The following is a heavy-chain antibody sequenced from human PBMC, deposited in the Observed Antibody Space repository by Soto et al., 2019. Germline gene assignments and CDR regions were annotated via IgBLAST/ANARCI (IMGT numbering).Heavy chain of an antibody. CDR2: IKQDGSEK. D-gene: IGHD4-4*01. Sequence: GGSLRLSCAASGFTFSSYWMSWVRQAPGKGLEWVANIKQDGSEKHYVDSVKGRFTISRDNAKNSLYLQMNSLRAEDTAVFYCVREVNTDSDVLDVWGQGTMVTVSS. J-gene: IGHJ3*01. CDR3: VREVNTDSDVLDV. CDR1: GFTFSSYW. V-gene: IGHV3-7*03.